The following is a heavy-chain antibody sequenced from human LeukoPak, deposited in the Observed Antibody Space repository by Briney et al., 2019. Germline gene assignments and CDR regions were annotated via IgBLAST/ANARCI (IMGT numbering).Heavy chain of an antibody. D-gene: IGHD3-22*01. V-gene: IGHV3-23*01. CDR2: ITGDGGST. J-gene: IGHJ4*02. CDR3: AKASSGYYYFDY. CDR1: GFTFSSYA. Sequence: GGSLRLSCAASGFTFSSYAMNWVRQAPGKGLEWVSAITGDGGSTYYADSVKGRFTIPRDNSRNTLYLQMNSLRAEDTAVYYCAKASSGYYYFDYWGQGTLVTVPS.